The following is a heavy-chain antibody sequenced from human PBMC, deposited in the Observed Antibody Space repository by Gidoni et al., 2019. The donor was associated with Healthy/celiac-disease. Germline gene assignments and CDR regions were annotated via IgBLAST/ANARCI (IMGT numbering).Heavy chain of an antibody. D-gene: IGHD4-17*01. V-gene: IGHV3-30*04. CDR1: GFTFSSYA. CDR3: ARVRTTVTHYCMDV. CDR2: ISYDGSNN. Sequence: SCAASGFTFSSYAMHEVRQAPGKGLEWVAVISYDGSNNYYEDSVKGRFTISRDNSKNSLYLQLNSRRAEDTAVYSCARVRTTVTHYCMDVWGQGTTVTVSS. J-gene: IGHJ6*02.